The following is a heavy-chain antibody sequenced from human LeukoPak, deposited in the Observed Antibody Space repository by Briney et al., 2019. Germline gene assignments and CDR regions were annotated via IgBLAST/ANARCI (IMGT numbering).Heavy chain of an antibody. D-gene: IGHD3-16*01. J-gene: IGHJ1*01. V-gene: IGHV3-64*01. CDR3: AKDDDWGRYKH. CDR2: ISRSGGNT. Sequence: PGGSLRLSCAASGFTISRSSMHWVRQAPGKGLEFVSAISRSGGNTYYANSVKGRFTISRDTSKNTLYLQVGSLRVEDTAVYYCAKDDDWGRYKHWGQGTLVTVSS. CDR1: GFTISRSS.